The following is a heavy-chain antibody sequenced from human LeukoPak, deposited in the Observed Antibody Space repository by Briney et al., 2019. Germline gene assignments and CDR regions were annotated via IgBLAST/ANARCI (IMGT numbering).Heavy chain of an antibody. J-gene: IGHJ4*02. CDR2: IYYSGST. D-gene: IGHD5-12*01. CDR1: GDSISSNY. Sequence: LETLSLTCTVSGDSISSNYWNWIRQPPGKGLEWIGYIYYSGSTNYNPSLKSRVTISVDTSKNQFSLKLNSVTAADTAVYYCARESGGSDFDYWGQGTLVTVSS. CDR3: ARESGGSDFDY. V-gene: IGHV4-59*01.